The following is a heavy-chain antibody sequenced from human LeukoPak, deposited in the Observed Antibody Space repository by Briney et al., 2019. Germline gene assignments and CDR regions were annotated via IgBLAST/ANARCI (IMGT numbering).Heavy chain of an antibody. D-gene: IGHD3-10*01. CDR1: GFSISGCSYY. CDR2: INDSGSS. V-gene: IGHV4-39*07. J-gene: IGHJ6*03. Sequence: SETLCLTCTVSGFSISGCSYYWSWIRQRPGRGLEWIVGINDSGSSNDNPSLKRRVPISVATSKNQISLKLSSVTAADPAVYYCARRRMVRGAHAEYYYYYLDVWGKGTTVSVPS. CDR3: ARRRMVRGAHAEYYYYYLDV.